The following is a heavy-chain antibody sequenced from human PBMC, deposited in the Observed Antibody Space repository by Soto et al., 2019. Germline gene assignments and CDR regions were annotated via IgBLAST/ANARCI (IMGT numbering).Heavy chain of an antibody. CDR3: AGDKLSSGYYFDY. J-gene: IGHJ4*02. D-gene: IGHD6-25*01. V-gene: IGHV4-30-2*01. CDR2: IYHSGST. Sequence: TLSLPFHISVGSISSGGYSWSWIRKPPWKGLEWIGYIYHSGSTSYNPSLKSRVTISVDRSKNQFSLKLSSVTAADTAVYYCAGDKLSSGYYFDYWGQGTLVTVSS. CDR1: VGSISSGGYS.